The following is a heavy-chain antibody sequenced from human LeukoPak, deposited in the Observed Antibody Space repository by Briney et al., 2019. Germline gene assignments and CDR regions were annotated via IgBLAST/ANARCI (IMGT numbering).Heavy chain of an antibody. Sequence: PGGSLRLSCTASGFTFGDYAMSWFRQAPGKGPEWVGFIRSKAYGGTTEYAASVKGRFTISRDDSKSIAYLQMNSLKTEDTAVYYCTTDFWSGYAYYYCMDVWAKGPRSPSP. CDR1: GFTFGDYA. V-gene: IGHV3-49*03. CDR2: IRSKAYGGTT. D-gene: IGHD3-3*01. J-gene: IGHJ6*02. CDR3: TTDFWSGYAYYYCMDV.